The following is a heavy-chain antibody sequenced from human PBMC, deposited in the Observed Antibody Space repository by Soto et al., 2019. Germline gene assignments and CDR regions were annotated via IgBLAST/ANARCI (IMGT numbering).Heavy chain of an antibody. CDR3: AEDRTYSGLDFWSGYYPFDY. J-gene: IGHJ4*02. Sequence: EVQLLESGGGLVQPGGSLRLSCAASGFTSRTYAMSWVRQAPGKGLEWVSAVSGSGGSTYYAGSVKGRVTISRDNSKNKLYLHMNSLRAEDTSVYYCAEDRTYSGLDFWSGYYPFDYWGEGTLVTVSS. V-gene: IGHV3-23*01. D-gene: IGHD3-3*01. CDR2: VSGSGGST. CDR1: GFTSRTYA.